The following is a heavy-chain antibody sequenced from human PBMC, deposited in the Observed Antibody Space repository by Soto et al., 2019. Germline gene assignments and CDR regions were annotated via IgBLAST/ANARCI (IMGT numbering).Heavy chain of an antibody. CDR2: ISAYNGNT. CDR1: GYTFTSYG. D-gene: IGHD1-26*01. J-gene: IGHJ3*02. Sequence: ASLKVSCKASGYTFTSYGISWVRQAPGQGLEWMGWISAYNGNTNYAQKLQGRVTMTTDTSTSTAYMELRSLRSDDTAVYYCAREEIGGSYSFHYNDAFDIWGQGTMDTVSS. V-gene: IGHV1-18*01. CDR3: AREEIGGSYSFHYNDAFDI.